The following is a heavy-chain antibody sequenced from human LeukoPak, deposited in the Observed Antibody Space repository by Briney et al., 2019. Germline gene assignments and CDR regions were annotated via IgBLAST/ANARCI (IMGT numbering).Heavy chain of an antibody. CDR3: ARDSPAGQWLPKGYGNWFDP. V-gene: IGHV1-3*01. J-gene: IGHJ5*02. CDR1: GYSFTSYA. Sequence: GESLKISCKGSGYSFTSYAMHWVRQAPGQRLEWMGWIDAGNGNTKYSQRFQGRVTITRDTSANTAYMELSSLRSEDTAVYYCARDSPAGQWLPKGYGNWFDPWGQGTLVTVSS. CDR2: IDAGNGNT. D-gene: IGHD6-19*01.